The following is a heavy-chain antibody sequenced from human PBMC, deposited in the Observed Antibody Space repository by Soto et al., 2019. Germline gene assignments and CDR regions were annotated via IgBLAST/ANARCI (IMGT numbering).Heavy chain of an antibody. V-gene: IGHV3-33*01. D-gene: IGHD6-6*01. Sequence: GGSLRLSCSASGFTFSNYVMHWVRQAPGKGLEWVALIWFDGSSKYYADSVKGRFTISRDNSKSTLYLQMNSLRAEDTVVYYCARDLILKYSTSSLVFDHWGQGTLVTVSS. J-gene: IGHJ4*02. CDR3: ARDLILKYSTSSLVFDH. CDR1: GFTFSNYV. CDR2: IWFDGSSK.